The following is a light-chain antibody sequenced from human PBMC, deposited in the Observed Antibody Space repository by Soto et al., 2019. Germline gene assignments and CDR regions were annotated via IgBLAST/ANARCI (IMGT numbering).Light chain of an antibody. CDR3: SSYTSSMTNV. CDR1: SSDVGGYNS. J-gene: IGLJ1*01. Sequence: QSALTQPASVSGSPGQSITISCTGTSSDVGGYNSVSWYQHHPGKAPKLILYDVGERPSGVSYRFSGSKSGNTASLTISGLQAADEADYFCSSYTSSMTNVFGSGTKVTV. CDR2: DVG. V-gene: IGLV2-14*03.